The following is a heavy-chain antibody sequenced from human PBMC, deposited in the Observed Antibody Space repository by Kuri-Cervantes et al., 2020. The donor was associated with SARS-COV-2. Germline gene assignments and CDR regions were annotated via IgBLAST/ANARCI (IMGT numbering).Heavy chain of an antibody. CDR3: ATGTGSYYDFWSGSNFDY. D-gene: IGHD3-3*01. CDR1: GGSISSSSYY. Sequence: SETLSLTCTVSGGSISSSSYYWGWLRQTPGKGLEWIGSIYYSGSTYYNPSIKSRVTISVDTSKNQFSLKLSSVTAADTAGYYCATGTGSYYDFWSGSNFDYWGQGTLVTVSS. CDR2: IYYSGST. V-gene: IGHV4-39*07. J-gene: IGHJ4*02.